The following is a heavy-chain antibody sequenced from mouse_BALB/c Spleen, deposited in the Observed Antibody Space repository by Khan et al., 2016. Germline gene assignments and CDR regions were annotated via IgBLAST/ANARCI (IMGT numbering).Heavy chain of an antibody. J-gene: IGHJ3*01. D-gene: IGHD2-4*01. CDR3: ARDDYAWFGY. Sequence: EVQLQESGPALVKPGASVRISCKSSGFSFTGYFMHWVKQSHGKSLEWIGRVNPDNGATHYNQKFKDKATITVDKSSITAYMEFRSLTSEDSAVYYCARDDYAWFGYWGQGTLVTVSA. CDR2: VNPDNGAT. CDR1: GFSFTGYF. V-gene: IGHV1-20*01.